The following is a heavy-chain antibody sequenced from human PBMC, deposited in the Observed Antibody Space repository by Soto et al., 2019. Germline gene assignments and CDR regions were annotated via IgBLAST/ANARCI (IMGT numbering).Heavy chain of an antibody. V-gene: IGHV3-30*18. Sequence: QVQLVESGGGVVQPGRSLRLSCAASGFTFSSYGMHWVRQAPGKGLEWVAVISYDGSNKYYADSVKGRFTISRDNSKNTLYLQMNRLRAEDTAVYYCAKALPNYDFWSGYNTGTTVSNGMDVWGQGTTVTVSS. D-gene: IGHD3-3*01. CDR3: AKALPNYDFWSGYNTGTTVSNGMDV. CDR1: GFTFSSYG. CDR2: ISYDGSNK. J-gene: IGHJ6*02.